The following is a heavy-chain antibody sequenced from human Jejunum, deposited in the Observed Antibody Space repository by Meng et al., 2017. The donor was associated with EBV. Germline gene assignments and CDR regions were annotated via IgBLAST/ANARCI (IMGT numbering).Heavy chain of an antibody. J-gene: IGHJ4*02. CDR1: GGSITDHY. CDR3: ARARDDFD. Sequence: QVQLQQWCAGLLKPSETLSLTCAFYGGSITDHYWSWIRQPPGKGLEWIGEINHRGTMYNPSFKSRVTISRDTSKNQFSLKLNSVTAADTAVYFCARARDDFDWGQGTLVTVYS. D-gene: IGHD5-24*01. CDR2: INHRGT. V-gene: IGHV4-34*01.